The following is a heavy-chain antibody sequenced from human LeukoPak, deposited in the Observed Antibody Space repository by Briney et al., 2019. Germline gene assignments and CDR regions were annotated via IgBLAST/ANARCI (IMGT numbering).Heavy chain of an antibody. CDR3: ARERAYNWNDAGGFDY. CDR1: GFTVSSNY. J-gene: IGHJ4*02. D-gene: IGHD1-20*01. Sequence: GGSLRLSCAASGFTVSSNYMSWVRQAPGKGLEWVSSISSSSSYIYYADSVKGRFTISRDNAKNSLYLQMNSLRAEDTAVYYCARERAYNWNDAGGFDYWGQGTLVTVSS. CDR2: ISSSSSYI. V-gene: IGHV3-21*01.